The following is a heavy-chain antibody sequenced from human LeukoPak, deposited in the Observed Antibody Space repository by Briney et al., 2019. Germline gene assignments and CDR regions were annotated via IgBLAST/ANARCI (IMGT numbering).Heavy chain of an antibody. J-gene: IGHJ4*02. CDR2: IIPILGIA. CDR1: GGTFSSYT. D-gene: IGHD4-17*01. Sequence: GASVKVSCKASGGTFSSYTISWVRQAPGQALEWMGRIIPILGIANYAQKFQGRVTITADKSTSTAYMELSSLRSEDTAVYYCARGTVTFGFDYWGQGTLVTVSS. CDR3: ARGTVTFGFDY. V-gene: IGHV1-69*02.